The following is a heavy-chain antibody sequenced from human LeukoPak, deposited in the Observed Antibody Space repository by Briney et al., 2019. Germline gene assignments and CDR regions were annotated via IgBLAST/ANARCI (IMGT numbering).Heavy chain of an antibody. V-gene: IGHV4-59*12. CDR2: THYSGST. CDR3: ANYHGYSNFQGADYLDY. CDR1: GGSISGYY. D-gene: IGHD4-11*01. J-gene: IGHJ4*02. Sequence: SETLSLTRTVSGGSISGYYWSWIRQPPGKGLEWNGKTHYSGSTNNNTTLKTRATISVDTSTNQFSLKLSSVTAAATPVYNFANYHGYSNFQGADYLDYWGQGTLVTVSS.